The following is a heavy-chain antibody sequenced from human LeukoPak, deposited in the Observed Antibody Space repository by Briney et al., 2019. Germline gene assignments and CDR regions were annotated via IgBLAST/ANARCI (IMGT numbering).Heavy chain of an antibody. V-gene: IGHV3-48*01. D-gene: IGHD3-22*01. CDR3: ARDTYYYDSSGSKDAFDI. J-gene: IGHJ3*02. Sequence: GGSLRLSCAASGFTFSSNNMNWVRQAPGKGLEWVSYIGSSSSTIYYADSVKGRFTISRDNAKNSLYLQMNSLRAEDTAVYYCARDTYYYDSSGSKDAFDIWGQGTMVTVSS. CDR1: GFTFSSNN. CDR2: IGSSSSTI.